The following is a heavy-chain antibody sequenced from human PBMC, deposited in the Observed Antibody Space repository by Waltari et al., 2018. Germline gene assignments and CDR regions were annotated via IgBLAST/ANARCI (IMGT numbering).Heavy chain of an antibody. Sequence: EVQLVESGGGLVQPGGSLRLSCAASGFTFSSYWMSWVRQAPGKGLEWVANIKQDGSEKYYVDSVKGRFTISRDNAKNSLYLQMNSLRAEDTAVYYCARLKLLPSGGWFDPWGQGTLVTVSS. D-gene: IGHD2-15*01. J-gene: IGHJ5*02. CDR1: GFTFSSYW. CDR2: IKQDGSEK. V-gene: IGHV3-7*01. CDR3: ARLKLLPSGGWFDP.